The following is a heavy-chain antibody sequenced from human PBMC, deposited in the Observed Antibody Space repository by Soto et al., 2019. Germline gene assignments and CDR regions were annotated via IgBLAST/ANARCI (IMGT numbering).Heavy chain of an antibody. CDR1: GGSISSGDYY. CDR2: IYYSGST. J-gene: IGHJ4*02. Sequence: SETLSLTCTVSGGSISSGDYYWSWIRQPPGKGLEWIGYIYYSGSTYYNPSLKSRVTISVDTSKNQFSLKLSSVTAADTAAYYCAREIFSGDQYYFDYWGQGTLVTVSS. D-gene: IGHD4-17*01. CDR3: AREIFSGDQYYFDY. V-gene: IGHV4-30-4*01.